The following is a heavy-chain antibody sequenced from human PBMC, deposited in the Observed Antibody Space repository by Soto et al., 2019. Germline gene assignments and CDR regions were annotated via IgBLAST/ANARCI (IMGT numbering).Heavy chain of an antibody. CDR1: GITVSTNY. CDR2: IYSGGST. CDR3: ARAHNWNDAYFDY. D-gene: IGHD1-1*01. Sequence: EVQLVESGGGLIQPGGSLRLSCTASGITVSTNYMSWVRQTPGRGLEWVSIIYSGGSTYYAGSVEGRFTISRDNSKNTVYLQMNSLRAEDTAVYYCARAHNWNDAYFDYWGQGNLVTVSS. V-gene: IGHV3-53*01. J-gene: IGHJ4*02.